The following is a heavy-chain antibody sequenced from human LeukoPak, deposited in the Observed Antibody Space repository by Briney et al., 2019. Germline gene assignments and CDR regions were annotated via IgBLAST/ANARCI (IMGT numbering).Heavy chain of an antibody. V-gene: IGHV1-2*02. CDR3: VTRSYTSGWPT. J-gene: IGHJ5*02. CDR1: GNTFIGNY. Sequence: ASVKVPCKASGNTFIGNYIHWVRQARGQGLEWMGWINPNSGGANYAQRFQGRVTMTRDTSVTTAFLDLDRLTSDDTAVYYCVTRSYTSGWPTWGQGTLVTVSS. D-gene: IGHD6-19*01. CDR2: INPNSGGA.